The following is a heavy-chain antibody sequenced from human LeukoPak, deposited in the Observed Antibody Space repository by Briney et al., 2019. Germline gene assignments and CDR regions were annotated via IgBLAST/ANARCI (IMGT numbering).Heavy chain of an antibody. D-gene: IGHD2-21*02. CDR2: IYHSGST. J-gene: IGHJ4*02. CDR3: ARRTTYIGWRPSESPSCFDY. CDR1: GYSISNGYY. Sequence: SETLSLTCTVSGYSISNGYYWGWIRQPPGEGLEWIGSIYHSGSTYYNPSLKSRVTISVDTSKNQFSLRLSSVTAADTAVYYCARRTTYIGWRPSESPSCFDYWGQGTLVTVSS. V-gene: IGHV4-38-2*02.